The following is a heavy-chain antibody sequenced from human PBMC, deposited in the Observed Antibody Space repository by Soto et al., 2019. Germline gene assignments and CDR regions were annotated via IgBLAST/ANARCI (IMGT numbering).Heavy chain of an antibody. CDR1: GGSISSGDYY. CDR2: IYYSGST. V-gene: IGHV4-30-4*01. D-gene: IGHD3-16*01. Sequence: QVQLQESGPGLVKPSQTLSLTCTVSGGSISSGDYYWSWIRQPPGKGLEWIGYIYYSGSTYYNPSLKSRVTLSVDTSKNQFSLKLSSVTAADTAVYYCARARYYDYVWGSRGRAFDIWGQGTMVTVSS. CDR3: ARARYYDYVWGSRGRAFDI. J-gene: IGHJ3*02.